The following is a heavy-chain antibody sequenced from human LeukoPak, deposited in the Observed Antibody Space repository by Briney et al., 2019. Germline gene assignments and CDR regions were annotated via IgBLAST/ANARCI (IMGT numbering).Heavy chain of an antibody. CDR1: GFTVSSNY. V-gene: IGHV3-53*01. J-gene: IGHJ3*02. D-gene: IGHD3-10*01. Sequence: GGSLRLSCAASGFTVSSNYMSSVRQAPGKGLEWVSVIYSGGSTYYADSVKGRFTISRDNSKNTLYLQMNSLGAEDTAVYYCASGGYYYDSYDAFDIWGQGTMVTVSS. CDR2: IYSGGST. CDR3: ASGGYYYDSYDAFDI.